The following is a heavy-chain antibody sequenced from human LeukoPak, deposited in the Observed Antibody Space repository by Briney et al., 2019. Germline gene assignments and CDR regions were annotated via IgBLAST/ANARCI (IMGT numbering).Heavy chain of an antibody. CDR3: ARLWTYYYGSGSLNWFDP. Sequence: ASVKVSCKASGYTFTSYYIHWVRQAPGQGLEWMGIINPSGGSTSYAQKFQGRVTMTRDTSTSTVYMELSSLRSEDTAVYYCARLWTYYYGSGSLNWFDPWGQGTLVTVSS. CDR1: GYTFTSYY. CDR2: INPSGGST. J-gene: IGHJ5*02. D-gene: IGHD3-10*01. V-gene: IGHV1-46*01.